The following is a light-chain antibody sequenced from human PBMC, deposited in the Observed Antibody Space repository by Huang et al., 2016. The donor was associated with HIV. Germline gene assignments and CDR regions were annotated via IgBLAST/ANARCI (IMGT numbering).Light chain of an antibody. V-gene: IGKV3-20*01. J-gene: IGKJ1*01. CDR2: GAS. Sequence: EIVLTQSPGTLSLSPGERATRSCRASQSISSNFLAWYQQKPGQAPRLLIYGASTRATGIPDSFSGSGSGTDFTLTISRLEPEDLAVYYCQQYGTSRRTFGQGTKVEIK. CDR1: QSISSNF. CDR3: QQYGTSRRT.